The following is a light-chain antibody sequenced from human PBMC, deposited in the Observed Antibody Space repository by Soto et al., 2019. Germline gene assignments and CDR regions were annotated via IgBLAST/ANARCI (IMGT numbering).Light chain of an antibody. CDR3: QQYDNSPPVT. CDR2: GAS. Sequence: ENVLTQSPGTLSLSPGEGATLSCRASQSLGSNYLAWYQQKPGRAPRLLIFGASSRATGIPDRFTGSGSGTDFTLTISRLEPEDFAVYYCQQYDNSPPVTFGGGTKVDIK. J-gene: IGKJ4*01. V-gene: IGKV3-20*01. CDR1: QSLGSNY.